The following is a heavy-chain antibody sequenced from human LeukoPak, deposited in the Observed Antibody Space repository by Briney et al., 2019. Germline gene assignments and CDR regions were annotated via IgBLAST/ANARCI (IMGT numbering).Heavy chain of an antibody. CDR2: IYYSGST. Sequence: SETLSITCTVSGGSISSYYWSWIRQPPGKGLEWIGYIYYSGSTNYNPSLKSRVTISVDTSKNQFSLKLSSVTAADTAVYYCARIRHYDFWSGIRAPNWFDPWGQGTLVTVSS. CDR3: ARIRHYDFWSGIRAPNWFDP. CDR1: GGSISSYY. V-gene: IGHV4-59*08. J-gene: IGHJ5*02. D-gene: IGHD3-3*01.